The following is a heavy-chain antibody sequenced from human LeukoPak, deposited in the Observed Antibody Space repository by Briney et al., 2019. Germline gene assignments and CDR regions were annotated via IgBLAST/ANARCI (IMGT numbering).Heavy chain of an antibody. V-gene: IGHV1-8*01. CDR1: GYTFTSYD. J-gene: IGHJ6*03. CDR2: MNPNSGNT. D-gene: IGHD6-13*01. Sequence: ASVKVSCKASGYTFTSYDINWVRQATGQGLEWMGWMNPNSGNTGYAQKFQGRVTMTRYTSISTAYMELSSLRSEDTAVYYCARVGKAAAGQSYYYYYYYMDVWGKGTTVTISS. CDR3: ARVGKAAAGQSYYYYYYYMDV.